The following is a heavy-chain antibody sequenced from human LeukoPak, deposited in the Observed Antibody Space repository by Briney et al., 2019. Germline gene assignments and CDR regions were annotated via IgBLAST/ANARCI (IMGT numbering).Heavy chain of an antibody. CDR1: GFTFSSYG. Sequence: PGGSLRLSCAASGFTFSSYGMHWVRQAPGKGLEWVAVIWYDGSNKYYADSVKGRFTISRDNSKNTLYLQMNSLRVDDTAVYYCAKETTVTTYGAPFEYWGQGTLVTVSS. CDR2: IWYDGSNK. J-gene: IGHJ4*02. V-gene: IGHV3-33*06. D-gene: IGHD4-17*01. CDR3: AKETTVTTYGAPFEY.